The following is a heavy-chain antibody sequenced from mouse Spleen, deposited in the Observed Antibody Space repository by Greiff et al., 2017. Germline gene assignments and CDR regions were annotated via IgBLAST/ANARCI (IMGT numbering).Heavy chain of an antibody. CDR3: AREGVYYGSSFYAMDY. CDR2: IYPGSGNT. V-gene: IGHV1-76*01. Sequence: QVQLQQSGAELVRPGASVKLSCKASGYTFTDYYINWVKQRPGQGLEWIARIYPGSGNTYYNEKFKGKATLTAEKSSSTAYMQLSSLTSEDSAVYFCAREGVYYGSSFYAMDYWGQGTSVTVSS. D-gene: IGHD1-1*01. J-gene: IGHJ4*01. CDR1: GYTFTDYY.